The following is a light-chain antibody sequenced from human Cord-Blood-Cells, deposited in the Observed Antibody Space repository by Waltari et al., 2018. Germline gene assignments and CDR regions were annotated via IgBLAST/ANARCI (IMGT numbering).Light chain of an antibody. Sequence: EIVLTQSPGTLSLSPGERATLSCRASQSVSSSYLAWYQQKPGQAPRLLIYGASSRATGFPDRFSGSGSGTDLTLTISRLEPEDFAVYYCQQYGSSPMYTFGQGTKLEIK. CDR2: GAS. V-gene: IGKV3-20*01. CDR3: QQYGSSPMYT. CDR1: QSVSSSY. J-gene: IGKJ2*01.